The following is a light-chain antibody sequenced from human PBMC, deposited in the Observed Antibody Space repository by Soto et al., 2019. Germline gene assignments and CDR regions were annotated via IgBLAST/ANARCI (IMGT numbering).Light chain of an antibody. Sequence: AILMTQSPSSLSASTGDRVTITCRASQGISSYLAWYQQKPGKAPKLLIYAASTLQSGVPSRFSGSGSGTDFTLTISCLQSEDFATYYCQQYYSYSWTFGQGTKV. J-gene: IGKJ1*01. V-gene: IGKV1-8*01. CDR2: AAS. CDR3: QQYYSYSWT. CDR1: QGISSY.